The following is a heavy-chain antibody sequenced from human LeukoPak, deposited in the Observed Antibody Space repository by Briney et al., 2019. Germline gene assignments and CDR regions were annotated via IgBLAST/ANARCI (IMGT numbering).Heavy chain of an antibody. CDR3: ARGGGYASEY. V-gene: IGHV3-7*01. CDR1: GFTFNTNW. CDR2: IKEDGSEK. D-gene: IGHD1-1*01. Sequence: GSLELPCAASGFTFNTNWMSWVRPAPGKGLEWVASIKEDGSEKYYVGSVKGRFTISRDNGKTSLYLQMNSLRAEDTAVYYCARGGGYASEYWGQGTLVTVSS. J-gene: IGHJ4*02.